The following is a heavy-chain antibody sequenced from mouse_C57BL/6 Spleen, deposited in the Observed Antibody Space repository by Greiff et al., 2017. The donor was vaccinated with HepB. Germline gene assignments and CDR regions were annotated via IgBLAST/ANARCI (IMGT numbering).Heavy chain of an antibody. CDR2: IYPGSGST. V-gene: IGHV1-55*01. CDR1: GYTFTSYW. J-gene: IGHJ4*01. D-gene: IGHD2-4*01. Sequence: VQLQQPGAERVKPGASVKMSSKASGYTFTSYWITWVKQRPGQGLEWIGDIYPGSGSTNYNEKFKSKATLTVDTSSSTAYMQLSSLTSEDSAVYYCARGYDYDGAMDHWGQGNPVTVSS. CDR3: ARGYDYDGAMDH.